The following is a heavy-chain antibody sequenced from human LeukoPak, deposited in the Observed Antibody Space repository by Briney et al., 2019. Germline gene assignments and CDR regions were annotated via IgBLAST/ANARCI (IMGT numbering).Heavy chain of an antibody. CDR1: GFTFSSYW. V-gene: IGHV3-7*01. D-gene: IGHD2-2*01. CDR2: INQDGGEK. Sequence: GGSLRLSCAASGFTFSSYWMTWVRQAPGKGLEWVANINQDGGEKYYVDSVKGRFTISRDNAKNSLYLQMNSLRAEDTAVYHCATGRSCTTCYLPDYWGQGTLVTVSS. CDR3: ATGRSCTTCYLPDY. J-gene: IGHJ4*02.